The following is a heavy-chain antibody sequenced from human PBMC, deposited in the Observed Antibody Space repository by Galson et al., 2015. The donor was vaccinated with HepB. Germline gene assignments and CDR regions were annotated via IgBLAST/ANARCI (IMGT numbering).Heavy chain of an antibody. CDR2: ISSSSNYI. V-gene: IGHV3-21*01. CDR3: ARVGAILDYYGMDV. Sequence: ALRLCCAASGVTFSSYSMNWVRQAPGKGLEWVSSISSSSNYIYYADSVKGRFTISRDNAKNSLYLQMNSLRAEDTAVYYCARVGAILDYYGMDVWGQGTTVTVSS. CDR1: GVTFSSYS. D-gene: IGHD3-3*01. J-gene: IGHJ6*02.